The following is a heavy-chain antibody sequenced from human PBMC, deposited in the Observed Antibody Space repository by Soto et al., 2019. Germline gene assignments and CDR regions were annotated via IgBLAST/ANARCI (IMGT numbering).Heavy chain of an antibody. V-gene: IGHV2-70*11. Sequence: SGPTLVHLTQPLTLTCTFSGFSHSTSGMCVSWIRQPPGKALEWLARIDWDDDKYYSTALKTRLTISKDTSKNQVVLTMTNMDPVDTATYYCARIRVSHYYYMDVWGKGTTVTVSS. CDR1: GFSHSTSGMC. J-gene: IGHJ6*03. CDR2: IDWDDDK. CDR3: ARIRVSHYYYMDV.